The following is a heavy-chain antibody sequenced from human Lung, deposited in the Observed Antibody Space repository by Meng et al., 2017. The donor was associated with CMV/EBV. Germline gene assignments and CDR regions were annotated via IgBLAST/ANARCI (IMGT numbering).Heavy chain of an antibody. V-gene: IGHV3-43D*03. Sequence: GGSLRLXCAASGFTFSSYEMNWVRQVPGKGLQWLSLITWEGDSTYYADSVKGRFSISRDNNKNFLYLQMNSLRSDDTALYYCAKGASHYSSGTYYNEYFDDWXQGTLVTVSS. CDR2: ITWEGDST. J-gene: IGHJ4*02. D-gene: IGHD3-10*01. CDR1: GFTFSSYE. CDR3: AKGASHYSSGTYYNEYFDD.